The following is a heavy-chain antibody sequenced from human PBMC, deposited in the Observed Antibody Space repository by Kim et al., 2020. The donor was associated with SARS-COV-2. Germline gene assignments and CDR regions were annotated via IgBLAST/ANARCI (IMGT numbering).Heavy chain of an antibody. D-gene: IGHD2-15*01. J-gene: IGHJ6*02. Sequence: DPWKGRVTISRDNSKNTLYLQMNRLRAEDTAVYYCANPRGLVLIHYDMDVWGQGTTVTVSS. V-gene: IGHV3-23*01. CDR3: ANPRGLVLIHYDMDV.